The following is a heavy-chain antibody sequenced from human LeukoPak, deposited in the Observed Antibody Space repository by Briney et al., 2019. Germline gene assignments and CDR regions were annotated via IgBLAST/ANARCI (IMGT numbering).Heavy chain of an antibody. CDR3: AKALGSGSYYRGSDY. CDR2: ISGSGGST. Sequence: PGGSLRLSCAASGFTFINYAMSWVRQAPGKGLEWVSGISGSGGSTYYADSVKGRFTISRDNSKNTLYLQMNSLRAEDTALYYCAKALGSGSYYRGSDYWGQGTLVTVSS. CDR1: GFTFINYA. D-gene: IGHD3-10*01. V-gene: IGHV3-23*01. J-gene: IGHJ4*02.